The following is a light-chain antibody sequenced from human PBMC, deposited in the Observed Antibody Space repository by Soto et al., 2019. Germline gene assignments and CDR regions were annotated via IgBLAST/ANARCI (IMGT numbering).Light chain of an antibody. Sequence: EIALTQSPGTLPLSPGEIATLSCRASQSVSSSYLAWYQQKPGQAPRLLIYGASSRATGIQDRFSGSGSGTDFALTISRLEPEDFAVYFCQQYGSSPTFSQANPVEIK. V-gene: IGKV3-20*01. CDR1: QSVSSSY. CDR2: GAS. J-gene: IGKJ1*01. CDR3: QQYGSSPT.